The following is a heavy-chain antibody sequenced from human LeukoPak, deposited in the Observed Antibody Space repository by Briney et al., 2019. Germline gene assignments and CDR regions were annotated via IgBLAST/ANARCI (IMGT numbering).Heavy chain of an antibody. D-gene: IGHD2-8*01. V-gene: IGHV4-59*12. J-gene: IGHJ4*02. CDR2: VSYSGST. CDR1: DGSISSYY. Sequence: SETLSLTCTVSDGSISSYYWSWIRQPPGKGLEWIGYVSYSGSTNYDPSLKSRVTISVDTSKNQFSVKLSSVTAADTAVYYCARDRANGVCADWGQGTLVTVSS. CDR3: ARDRANGVCAD.